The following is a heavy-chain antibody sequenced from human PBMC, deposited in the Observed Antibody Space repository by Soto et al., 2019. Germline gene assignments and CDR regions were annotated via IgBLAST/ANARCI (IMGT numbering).Heavy chain of an antibody. D-gene: IGHD3-22*01. V-gene: IGHV4-59*12. CDR3: ARSMHYSDGSNYSPFDY. Sequence: SETLSLTCSVSGGSTSDNYWSWIRQPPGKGLEWIGYIYYSGSTNYNPSLKSRVTISVDTSRNQFSLRLSSVTAADTAVYYCARSMHYSDGSNYSPFDYWGQGTLVTVSS. CDR2: IYYSGST. J-gene: IGHJ4*02. CDR1: GGSTSDNY.